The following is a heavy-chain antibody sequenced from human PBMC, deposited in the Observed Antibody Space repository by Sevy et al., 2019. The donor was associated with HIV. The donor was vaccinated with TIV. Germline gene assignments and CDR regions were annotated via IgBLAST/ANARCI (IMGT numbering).Heavy chain of an antibody. Sequence: GGSLRLSCAASGFTFSSYGMHWVRQAPGKGLEWVAVIWYDGSNKYYVDSVKGRFTISRDNSRNTLYLQMDSLRAEDTAVYYCARGASYGGKPSYDYWGQGTLVPVSS. CDR3: ARGASYGGKPSYDY. V-gene: IGHV3-33*01. J-gene: IGHJ4*02. D-gene: IGHD4-17*01. CDR1: GFTFSSYG. CDR2: IWYDGSNK.